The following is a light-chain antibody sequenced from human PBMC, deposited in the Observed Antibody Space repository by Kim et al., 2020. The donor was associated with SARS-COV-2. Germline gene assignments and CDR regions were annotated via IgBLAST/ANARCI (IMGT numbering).Light chain of an antibody. CDR3: QVWDTPSDHYV. J-gene: IGLJ1*01. V-gene: IGLV3-21*04. CDR1: NIGSKS. CDR2: ADR. Sequence: SYELTQPPSVSVAPGKTATITCGGNNIGSKSVQWYQQKPGQAPVLVIYADRDRPSVIPERFSGSNSGNTATLTISRVEAGDEADYSCQVWDTPSDHYV.